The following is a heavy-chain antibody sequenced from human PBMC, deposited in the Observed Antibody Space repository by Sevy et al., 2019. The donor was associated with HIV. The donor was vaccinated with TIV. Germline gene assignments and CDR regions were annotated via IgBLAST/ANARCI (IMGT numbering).Heavy chain of an antibody. CDR2: IRPDGSDK. V-gene: IGHV3-7*01. Sequence: GGSLRLSCAASGFTFSPYWMTWVRQAPGKGLEWVANIRPDGSDKYYVDSVKGRFTISGDNAKNSLYLQMNSLWADDTAMYYCARGVVLDCWGQGALVTVSS. D-gene: IGHD2-21*01. J-gene: IGHJ4*02. CDR3: ARGVVLDC. CDR1: GFTFSPYW.